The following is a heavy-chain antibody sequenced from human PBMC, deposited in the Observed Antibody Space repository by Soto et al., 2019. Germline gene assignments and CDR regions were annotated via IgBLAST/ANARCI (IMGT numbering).Heavy chain of an antibody. CDR2: ISYSGST. CDR3: VRFVNYYYGVDV. J-gene: IGHJ6*02. V-gene: IGHV4-31*11. D-gene: IGHD2-21*01. Sequence: PSETLSLTCAVSGGSVSSAGYCWTWILQPPGKGLEWMGYISYSGSTYYNPSLKSRITISLDTSKSQFSLKLTSVTAADTAVYYCVRFVNYYYGVDVWGQGTTVTVSS. CDR1: GGSVSSAGYC.